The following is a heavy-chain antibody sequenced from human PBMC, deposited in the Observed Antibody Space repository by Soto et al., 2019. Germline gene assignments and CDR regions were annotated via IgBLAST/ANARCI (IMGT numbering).Heavy chain of an antibody. CDR2: INHSGST. Sequence: PSETLSLTCAVYGGSFSGYYWSWIRQPPGKGLEWIGEINHSGSTNYNPSLKSRVTISVDTSKNQFSLKLSSVTAADTAGYYCARVRQLERPLRRGSYYYYYMDVWGKGTTVTVSS. CDR1: GGSFSGYY. D-gene: IGHD1-1*01. CDR3: ARVRQLERPLRRGSYYYYYMDV. J-gene: IGHJ6*03. V-gene: IGHV4-34*01.